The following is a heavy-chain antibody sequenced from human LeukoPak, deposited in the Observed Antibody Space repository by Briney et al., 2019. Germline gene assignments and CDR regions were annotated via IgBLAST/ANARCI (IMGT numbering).Heavy chain of an antibody. J-gene: IGHJ4*02. CDR2: IYYSGST. V-gene: IGHV4-59*12. CDR1: GGSISSYY. Sequence: SETLSLTCTVSGGSISSYYWSWIRQPPGKGLEWIGYIYYSGSTNYNPSLKSRVTISVDTSQKQFSLRLSSVTAADTAVYYCARGLYLTTRGGAAAGFLDYWGQGTLVTVSS. D-gene: IGHD6-13*01. CDR3: ARGLYLTTRGGAAAGFLDY.